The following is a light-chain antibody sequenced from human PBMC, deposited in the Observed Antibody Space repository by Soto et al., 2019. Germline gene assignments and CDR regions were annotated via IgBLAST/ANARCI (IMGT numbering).Light chain of an antibody. CDR1: QSVSSN. V-gene: IGKV3-15*01. CDR2: GAS. Sequence: IVMTQSPAALSVSPGERATLSCTASQSVSSNLAWYQQKPGQAPRLLIYGASTRATGIPARFSGSGSGTEFTLTVSSLQSEDFGVYYCQQYNNWPPRATFGPGTKVDIK. CDR3: QQYNNWPPRAT. J-gene: IGKJ3*01.